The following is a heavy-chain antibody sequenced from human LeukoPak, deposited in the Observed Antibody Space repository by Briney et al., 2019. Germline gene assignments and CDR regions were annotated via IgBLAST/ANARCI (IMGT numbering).Heavy chain of an antibody. Sequence: SETLSLTCTVSGGSISSSSYYWGWIRQPPGKGLEWIGSVYYSGSTYYNPSLKSRVTISVDTSKNQFSLKLSSVTAADTAVYYCARQNEGYYYDSSGLNWFDPWGQGTLVTVSS. CDR3: ARQNEGYYYDSSGLNWFDP. V-gene: IGHV4-39*01. J-gene: IGHJ5*02. CDR1: GGSISSSSYY. CDR2: VYYSGST. D-gene: IGHD3-22*01.